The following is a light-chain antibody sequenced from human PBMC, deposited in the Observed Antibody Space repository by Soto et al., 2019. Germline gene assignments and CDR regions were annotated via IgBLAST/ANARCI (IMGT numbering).Light chain of an antibody. Sequence: ELVLTQSPGTLSLSPGERATLSCRASQSLSSRNLAWYQQKPGQAPRLVIFDISNRATGIPDRFSGSGSGTDCTLTIRRLEPEDFATYYCQQTLSFPPTVGQGTKVDI. CDR2: DIS. V-gene: IGKV3-20*01. CDR3: QQTLSFPPT. CDR1: QSLSSRN. J-gene: IGKJ1*01.